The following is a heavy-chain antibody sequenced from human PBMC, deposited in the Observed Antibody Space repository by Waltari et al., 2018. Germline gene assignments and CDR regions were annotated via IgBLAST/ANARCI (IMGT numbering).Heavy chain of an antibody. CDR2: IYYSGST. V-gene: IGHV4-59*11. CDR1: GGSISSHS. D-gene: IGHD6-13*01. Sequence: QVQLQESGPGLVTPSETLSLTCTVSGGSISSHSWSWIRPPPGKGLEWIGYIYYSGSTNYNPSLKSRVTISVDTSKNQFSLKLSSVTAADTAVYYCARGLLSESAAGTGYAFDIWGQGTMVTVSS. CDR3: ARGLLSESAAGTGYAFDI. J-gene: IGHJ3*02.